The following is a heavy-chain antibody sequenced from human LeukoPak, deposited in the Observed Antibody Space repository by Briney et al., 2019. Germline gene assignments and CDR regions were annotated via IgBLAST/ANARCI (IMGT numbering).Heavy chain of an antibody. CDR3: ARDLYYYDSSGYYDY. CDR1: GFTFSDFW. J-gene: IGHJ4*02. Sequence: PGGSLRLSCAASGFTFSDFWMSWVRQAPGKGLEWVANIKQDGSEKYYVDSVKGRFTISRDNAKNSLYLQMNSLRAEDTAVYYCARDLYYYDSSGYYDYWGQGTLVTVSS. D-gene: IGHD3-22*01. V-gene: IGHV3-7*01. CDR2: IKQDGSEK.